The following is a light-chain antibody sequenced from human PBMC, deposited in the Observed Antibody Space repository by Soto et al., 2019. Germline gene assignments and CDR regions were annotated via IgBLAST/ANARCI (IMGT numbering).Light chain of an antibody. Sequence: QSVLTQPPSVSGAPGQRGTISCSGRSSNVGNNAVNWYQQLPGKAPKLLIYYDEMLPSGISDRFSASKSGSSASLAISGLQSEDEAEYYCAAWDDSMTYVFGTGTKVTVL. J-gene: IGLJ1*01. V-gene: IGLV1-36*01. CDR3: AAWDDSMTYV. CDR2: YDE. CDR1: SSNVGNNA.